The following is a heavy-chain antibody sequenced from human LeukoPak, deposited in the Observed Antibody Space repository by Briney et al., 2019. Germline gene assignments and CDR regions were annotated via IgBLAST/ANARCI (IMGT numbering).Heavy chain of an antibody. CDR1: GFTVSSNY. D-gene: IGHD2-21*01. J-gene: IGHJ4*02. CDR2: IYTGGRT. CDR3: AGGYYYSSFDY. Sequence: PGGSLRLSCAASGFTVSSNYMSWVRQAPGKGLEWVSLIYTGGRTYYADSVKGRFTISRDNSKNTLYLQMNSLRAEDTAVYYCAGGYYYSSFDYWGQGTLVTVSS. V-gene: IGHV3-53*01.